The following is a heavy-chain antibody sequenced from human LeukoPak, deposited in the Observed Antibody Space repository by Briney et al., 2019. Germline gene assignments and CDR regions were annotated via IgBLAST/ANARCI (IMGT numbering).Heavy chain of an antibody. D-gene: IGHD6-19*01. V-gene: IGHV3-23*01. CDR1: GFSLSSYG. Sequence: GGSLRLSCAASGFSLSSYGMHWVRQAPGKGLEWVSAISGSGGSTYYADSVKGRFTISRDNSKNTLYLQMNSLRAEDTAVYYCAKDPGIAVGGLDYWGQGTLVTVSS. J-gene: IGHJ4*02. CDR3: AKDPGIAVGGLDY. CDR2: ISGSGGST.